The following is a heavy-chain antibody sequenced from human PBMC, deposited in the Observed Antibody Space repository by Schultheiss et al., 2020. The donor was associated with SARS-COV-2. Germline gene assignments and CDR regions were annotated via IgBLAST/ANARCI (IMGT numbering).Heavy chain of an antibody. D-gene: IGHD2-2*01. V-gene: IGHV3-11*04. CDR3: ARGTWVVVVPAAMGFDY. CDR2: ISSSSSTI. J-gene: IGHJ4*02. CDR1: GFTFSDYY. Sequence: GESLKISCAASGFTFSDYYMSWIRQAPGKGLEWVSYISSSSSTIYYADSVKGRFTISRDNAKNSLYLQMNSLRDEDTAVYYCARGTWVVVVPAAMGFDYWGQGTLVTVSS.